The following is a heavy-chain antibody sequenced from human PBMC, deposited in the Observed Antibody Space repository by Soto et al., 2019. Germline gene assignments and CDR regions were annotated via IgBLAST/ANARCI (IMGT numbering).Heavy chain of an antibody. D-gene: IGHD3-10*01. Sequence: GGSLRLSCEASGFTFNQYWMHWVRQAPGKGLVWVSRINSDGSSTSYASSVKGRFTISRDDAKNTLYLEMNSLRAEDTAVYYWVRDERFFGAHGSGWRFMDVWGKGTTVTVSS. CDR2: INSDGSST. V-gene: IGHV3-74*01. J-gene: IGHJ6*03. CDR3: VRDERFFGAHGSGWRFMDV. CDR1: GFTFNQYW.